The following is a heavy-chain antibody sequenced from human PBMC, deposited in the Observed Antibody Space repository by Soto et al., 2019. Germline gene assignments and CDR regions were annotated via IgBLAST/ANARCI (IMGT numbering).Heavy chain of an antibody. CDR1: GCSISSYY. CDR2: IYYSGST. CDR3: ARAEYVHIVATIRRWNYYMDV. J-gene: IGHJ6*03. V-gene: IGHV4-59*08. D-gene: IGHD5-12*01. Sequence: SQTLSLTCTVSGCSISSYYWSWIRQPPGKGLERIGYIYYSGSTNYNPSLKSRVTISVDTSKNQFSLKLSSVTAADTAVYYCARAEYVHIVATIRRWNYYMDVWGKGTTVTVSS.